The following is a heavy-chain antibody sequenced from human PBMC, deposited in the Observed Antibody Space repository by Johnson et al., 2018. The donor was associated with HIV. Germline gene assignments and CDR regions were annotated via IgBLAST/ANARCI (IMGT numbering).Heavy chain of an antibody. Sequence: QVQLVESGGGVVQPGRSLRLSCAASGFTCSSYAMHWVRQAPGKGLEWVAVISYDGSNKYYADSVKGRFTISRDNSKNTLYLQMNSLRAEDTAVYYCARALRVVVVAATFDAFDIWGQGTMVTVSS. CDR3: ARALRVVVVAATFDAFDI. D-gene: IGHD2-15*01. J-gene: IGHJ3*02. CDR2: ISYDGSNK. V-gene: IGHV3-30*04. CDR1: GFTCSSYA.